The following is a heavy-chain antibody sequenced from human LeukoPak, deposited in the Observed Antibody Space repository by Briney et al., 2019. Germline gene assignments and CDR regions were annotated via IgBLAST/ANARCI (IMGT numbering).Heavy chain of an antibody. V-gene: IGHV4-4*07. J-gene: IGHJ4*02. Sequence: PSQTLSLTCTVSSGSIRSYHWAWIRQPAGKELEWIGRIYTTGDTDYNPSLKSRVTMSVDTSKNQYSLNLRSVTTADTAFYYCARNGYTKSWTHLDYWGQGILVSVS. D-gene: IGHD3/OR15-3a*01. CDR3: ARNGYTKSWTHLDY. CDR1: SGSIRSYH. CDR2: IYTTGDT.